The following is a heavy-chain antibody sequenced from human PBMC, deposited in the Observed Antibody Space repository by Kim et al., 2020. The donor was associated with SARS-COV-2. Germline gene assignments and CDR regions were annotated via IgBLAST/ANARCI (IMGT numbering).Heavy chain of an antibody. CDR2: GEG. Sequence: GEGNYAQKCQGRVTITGDEYTSAAYMELSSLRSEDTAVYYCARDLGNVGYWGQGTLVTVSS. J-gene: IGHJ4*02. V-gene: IGHV1-69*01. D-gene: IGHD2-15*01. CDR3: ARDLGNVGY.